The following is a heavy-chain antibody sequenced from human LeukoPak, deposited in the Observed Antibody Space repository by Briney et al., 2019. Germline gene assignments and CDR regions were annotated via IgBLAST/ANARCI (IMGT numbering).Heavy chain of an antibody. D-gene: IGHD3-22*01. Sequence: SVKVSCKASGFIFSRSAVQWVRQARGQRLEWIGWIVVGSGNTNYAQKFQERVTMTRDMSTGTAYMELSSLKSEDTAVYYCAAGNYYDSSGYYPYAFDIWGQGTMVTVSS. V-gene: IGHV1-58*01. CDR2: IVVGSGNT. J-gene: IGHJ3*02. CDR1: GFIFSRSA. CDR3: AAGNYYDSSGYYPYAFDI.